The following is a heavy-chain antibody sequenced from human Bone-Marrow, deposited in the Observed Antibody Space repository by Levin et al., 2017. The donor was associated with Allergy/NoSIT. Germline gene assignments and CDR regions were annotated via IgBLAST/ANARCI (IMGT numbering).Heavy chain of an antibody. CDR3: AKDRTVGITMIVVASPFDY. Sequence: GGSLRLSCAASGFTFSSYAMSWVRQAPGKGLEWVSAISGSGGSTYYADSVKGRFTISRDNSKNTLYLQMNSLRAEDTAVYYCAKDRTVGITMIVVASPFDYWGQGTLVTVSS. J-gene: IGHJ4*02. V-gene: IGHV3-23*01. CDR2: ISGSGGST. D-gene: IGHD3-22*01. CDR1: GFTFSSYA.